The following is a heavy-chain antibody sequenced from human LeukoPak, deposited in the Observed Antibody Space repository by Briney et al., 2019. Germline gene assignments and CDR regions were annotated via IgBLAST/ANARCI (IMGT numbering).Heavy chain of an antibody. J-gene: IGHJ4*02. CDR1: GFTLSSYF. Sequence: GSLRLSCAASGFTLSSYFMSWVRQPPGKGLEWIGSIYYSGSTYYNPSLKSRVTISVDTSKNQFSLKLSSVTAADTAVYYCMSYTSFDWLSRVYWGQGTLVTVSS. CDR3: MSYTSFDWLSRVY. D-gene: IGHD3-9*01. CDR2: IYYSGST. V-gene: IGHV4-59*05.